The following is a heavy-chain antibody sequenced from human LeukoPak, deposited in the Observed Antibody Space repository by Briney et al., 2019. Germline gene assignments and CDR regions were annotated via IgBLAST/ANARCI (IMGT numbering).Heavy chain of an antibody. V-gene: IGHV1-69*13. CDR3: AKGVWGVTHFDN. D-gene: IGHD3-10*02. Sequence: SVKVSCKASGGTFSSYAISWVRQAPGQGLEWMGGIIPIFGTANYAQKFQGRVTITADESTSTAYMELSSLRSEDTAVYYCAKGVWGVTHFDNWGQGTLVTVSS. CDR2: IIPIFGTA. CDR1: GGTFSSYA. J-gene: IGHJ4*02.